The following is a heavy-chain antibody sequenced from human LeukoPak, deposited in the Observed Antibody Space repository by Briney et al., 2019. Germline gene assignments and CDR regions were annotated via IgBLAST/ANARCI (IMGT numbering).Heavy chain of an antibody. V-gene: IGHV4-4*07. CDR1: GGSISSYY. Sequence: SETLSLTCTVSGGSISSYYWSWIRQPAGKGLEWIGRIYTSGSTNYNPSLKSRVTMSVDTSKNQFSLKLSSVTAADTAVYYCAASSGYYGSGRFSPYNWFDPWGQGTLVTVSS. CDR3: AASSGYYGSGRFSPYNWFDP. J-gene: IGHJ5*02. D-gene: IGHD3-10*01. CDR2: IYTSGST.